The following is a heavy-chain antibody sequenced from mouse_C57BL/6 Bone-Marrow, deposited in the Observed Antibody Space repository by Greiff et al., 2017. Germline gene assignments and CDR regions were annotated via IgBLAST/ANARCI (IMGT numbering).Heavy chain of an antibody. J-gene: IGHJ4*01. Sequence: VQLQQPGAELVMPGASVKLSCKASGYTFTSYWMHWVKQRPGQGLEWIGEIDPSDSYTNYNQKFKGKSTLTVDKSSSTAYMQLSDLASEDSAVYYCARDYSNPYAMDYWGQGTSVTVSS. CDR2: IDPSDSYT. CDR3: ARDYSNPYAMDY. D-gene: IGHD2-5*01. V-gene: IGHV1-69*01. CDR1: GYTFTSYW.